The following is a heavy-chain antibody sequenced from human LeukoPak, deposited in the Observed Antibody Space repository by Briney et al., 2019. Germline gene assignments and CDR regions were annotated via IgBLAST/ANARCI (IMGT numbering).Heavy chain of an antibody. V-gene: IGHV1-2*02. CDR1: GYTFTSYY. CDR2: INPNSGGT. J-gene: IGHJ5*02. Sequence: ASVKGSCKASGYTFTSYYMHWVRQAPGQGLEWMGWINPNSGGTNYAQKFQGRVTMTRDTSISTAYMELSRLRSDDTAVYYCARGVAAAANNWFDPWGQGALVTVSS. CDR3: ARGVAAAANNWFDP. D-gene: IGHD6-13*01.